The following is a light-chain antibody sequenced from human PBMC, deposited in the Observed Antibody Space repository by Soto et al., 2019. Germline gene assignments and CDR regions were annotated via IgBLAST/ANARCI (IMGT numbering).Light chain of an antibody. J-gene: IGLJ2*01. CDR2: EGS. CDR3: CSYAGRNVV. Sequence: QSALTQPASVSGSPGQSITISCTGTSSDVGSYNLVSWYQQHPGKAPKLMIYEGSKRPSGVSNRFSGSKSGNTAPLTISGLQAEDEADYYCCSYAGRNVVFGGGIKLTVL. CDR1: SSDVGSYNL. V-gene: IGLV2-23*01.